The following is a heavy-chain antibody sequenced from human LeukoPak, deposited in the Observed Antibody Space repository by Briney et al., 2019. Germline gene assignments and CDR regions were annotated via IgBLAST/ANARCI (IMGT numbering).Heavy chain of an antibody. D-gene: IGHD3-3*01. V-gene: IGHV1-18*01. CDR3: ARDGSRLAIFGVVISDPTGY. CDR1: GYTFTSYG. J-gene: IGHJ4*02. Sequence: ASVKVSCKASGYTFTSYGISWVRQAPGQGLEWMGWISAYNGNTNYAQKLQGRVTMTTDTSTSTAYMELRSLRSDDTAVYYCARDGSRLAIFGVVISDPTGYWGQGTLVTVSS. CDR2: ISAYNGNT.